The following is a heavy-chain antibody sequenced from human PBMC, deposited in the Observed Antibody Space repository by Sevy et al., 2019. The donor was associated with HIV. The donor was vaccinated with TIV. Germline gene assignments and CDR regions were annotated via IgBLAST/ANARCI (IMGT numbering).Heavy chain of an antibody. CDR1: GFTFGTYA. CDR2: ISDSGRST. V-gene: IGHV3-23*01. J-gene: IGHJ6*02. Sequence: GGSLRLSCAGSGFTFGTYAMTWVSQAPGKGLQWVSVISDSGRSTYYADSVQGRVTISRDNSKNTMHLHMNSLRVEDTATDYWARRPDFGVIIPTGVLDVWGQGTTVTVSS. CDR3: ARRPDFGVIIPTGVLDV. D-gene: IGHD3-3*01.